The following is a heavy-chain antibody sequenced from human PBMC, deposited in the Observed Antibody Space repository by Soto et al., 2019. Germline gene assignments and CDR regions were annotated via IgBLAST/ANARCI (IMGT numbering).Heavy chain of an antibody. CDR3: ARIYCSSTSCYEFDY. D-gene: IGHD2-2*01. Sequence: ASVKVSCKASGYTFTSYGISWVRQAPGQGLEWMGWISAYNGNTNYAQKLQGRVTMTTDTSTSTAYMELRSLRSDDTAVYYCARIYCSSTSCYEFDYWGQGTLVTVSS. V-gene: IGHV1-18*01. CDR2: ISAYNGNT. CDR1: GYTFTSYG. J-gene: IGHJ4*02.